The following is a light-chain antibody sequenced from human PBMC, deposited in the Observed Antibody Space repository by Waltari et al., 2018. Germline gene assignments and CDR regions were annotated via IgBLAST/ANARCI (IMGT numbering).Light chain of an antibody. J-gene: IGLJ1*01. V-gene: IGLV1-40*01. CDR2: GNS. CDR3: QSYDSSLSGFYV. Sequence: QSVLTQPPSVSGAPGQRVTTSCTGSSSTTGAASAVHGYHQLPGTPPKRLIYGNSNRPSGVPDRFSGSKSGTSASLAITGLQAEDEADYYCQSYDSSLSGFYVFGTGTKVTVL. CDR1: SSTTGAASA.